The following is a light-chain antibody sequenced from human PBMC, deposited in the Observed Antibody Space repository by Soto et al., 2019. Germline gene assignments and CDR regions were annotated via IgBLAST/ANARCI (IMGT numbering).Light chain of an antibody. CDR2: DVS. CDR1: SSDVGSYTY. Sequence: QSALTQPASVSGSPGQSIAISCTGTSSDVGSYTYVSWYQQHPGKAPKLMIFDVSNRPSGVSDRFSGSKSGNMASLTISGLQADDEADYYCSSYTISSTYVFGTGTKLTVL. J-gene: IGLJ1*01. CDR3: SSYTISSTYV. V-gene: IGLV2-14*01.